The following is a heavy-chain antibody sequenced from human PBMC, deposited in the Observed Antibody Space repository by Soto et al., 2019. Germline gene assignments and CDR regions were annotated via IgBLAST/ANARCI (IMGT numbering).Heavy chain of an antibody. CDR2: ISAYNGNT. CDR1: GYTFTSYG. CDR3: AKITAAGDNWFDP. D-gene: IGHD6-13*01. J-gene: IGHJ5*02. Sequence: SSVNVSCKASGYTFTSYGISWVRQAPGQGLEWMGWISAYNGNTNYAQKLQGRVTMTTDTSTSTAYMELSSLRSEDTAVYYCAKITAAGDNWFDPWGKGTLVTVSS. V-gene: IGHV1-18*01.